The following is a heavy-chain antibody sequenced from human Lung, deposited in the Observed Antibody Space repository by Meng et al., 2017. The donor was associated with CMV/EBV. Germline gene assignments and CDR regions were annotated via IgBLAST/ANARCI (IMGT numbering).Heavy chain of an antibody. D-gene: IGHD3-22*01. Sequence: ASVKVSCKACGYTFGDYFMHWVRQAPGQGREWMGWINPRSGDTNYAQVFQGRVTMTRDTAISANNMELSRLRPDDTAVYYCARCNYYYESSGPFGPWGQGTLVTVSS. V-gene: IGHV1-2*02. J-gene: IGHJ5*02. CDR3: ARCNYYYESSGPFGP. CDR1: GYTFGDYF. CDR2: INPRSGDT.